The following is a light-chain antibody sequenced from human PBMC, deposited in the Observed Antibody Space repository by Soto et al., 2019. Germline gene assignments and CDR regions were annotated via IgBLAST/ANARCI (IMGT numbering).Light chain of an antibody. CDR1: SIDVGGYEY. V-gene: IGLV2-14*03. CDR3: SSYTKNSTVI. CDR2: NVN. J-gene: IGLJ2*01. Sequence: QSALTQVASVSGSPGQSITIPCTGTSIDVGGYEYVSWYQQHPGKAPKLMIYNVNYRPSGVSNRFSGSKSDNTASLTISGLQAEDEANYYCSSYTKNSTVIFGGGTKLTVL.